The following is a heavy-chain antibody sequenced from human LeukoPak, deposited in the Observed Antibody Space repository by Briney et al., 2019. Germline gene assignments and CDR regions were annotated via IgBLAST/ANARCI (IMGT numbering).Heavy chain of an antibody. CDR3: ARAPSEIGGYYPEYFRH. D-gene: IGHD3-22*01. V-gene: IGHV3-74*01. CDR1: GFTFSSYW. J-gene: IGHJ1*01. Sequence: GGSLRLSCAASGFTFSSYWMHWVRQAPGKGLVWVSRIKSDGSTNYADSVKGRFTISRDNAKNTLSLQMNRLRAEDTGVYYCARAPSEIGGYYPEYFRHWGKGTLVTVSS. CDR2: IKSDGST.